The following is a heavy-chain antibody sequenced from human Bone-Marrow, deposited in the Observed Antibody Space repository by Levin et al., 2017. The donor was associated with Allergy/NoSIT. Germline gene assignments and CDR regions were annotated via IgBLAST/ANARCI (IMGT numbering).Heavy chain of an antibody. CDR2: ISGSGDST. D-gene: IGHD6-19*01. J-gene: IGHJ4*02. V-gene: IGHV3-23*01. Sequence: QPGGSLRLSCAASGFTFSSYAMSWVRQAPGKGLEWVSSISGSGDSTYYADSVKGRFTISRDYSKNTLYLQMNSLRAEDTAVYYCAQNRQWLAPKNFDCWGQGTLVTVSS. CDR1: GFTFSSYA. CDR3: AQNRQWLAPKNFDC.